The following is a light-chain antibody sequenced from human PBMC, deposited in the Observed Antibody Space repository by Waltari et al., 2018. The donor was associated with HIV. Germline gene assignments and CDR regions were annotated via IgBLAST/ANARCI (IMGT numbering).Light chain of an antibody. J-gene: IGLJ2*01. CDR3: QVWDSGSDQVV. CDR2: YEN. V-gene: IGLV3-21*04. Sequence: SYVLTQPPSVSVAPGKTATITCGGNNIGSKSVQWYQQKPGQAPMLVIYYENDRPSGIPERLSGSISGTTATLTISRVEAGDEADYYCQVWDSGSDQVVFGGGTKLTVL. CDR1: NIGSKS.